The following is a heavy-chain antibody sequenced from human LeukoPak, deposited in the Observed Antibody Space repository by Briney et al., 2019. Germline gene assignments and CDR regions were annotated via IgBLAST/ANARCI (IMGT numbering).Heavy chain of an antibody. CDR1: GGSISSGSYY. CDR2: IYHSGST. V-gene: IGHV4-39*07. J-gene: IGHJ4*02. D-gene: IGHD1-26*01. CDR3: AREVVGATKEDNFDY. Sequence: SQTLSLTCTVSGGSISSGSYYWGWIRQPPGKGLEWIGSIYHSGSTYYNPSLKSRVTISVDTSKNQFSLKLSSVTAADTAVYYCAREVVGATKEDNFDYWGQGTLVTVSS.